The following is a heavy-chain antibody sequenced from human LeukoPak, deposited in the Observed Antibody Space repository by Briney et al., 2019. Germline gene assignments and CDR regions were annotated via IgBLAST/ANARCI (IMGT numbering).Heavy chain of an antibody. Sequence: SETLSLTCTVSGGSVSSGSYYWSWIRQPPGKGLEWIGYIYYSGSTNYNPSLKSRVTISVDTSKNQFSLKLSSVTAADTAVYYCARWTDYYYYGMDVWGQGTTVTVSS. V-gene: IGHV4-61*01. J-gene: IGHJ6*02. CDR1: GGSVSSGSYY. D-gene: IGHD3/OR15-3a*01. CDR2: IYYSGST. CDR3: ARWTDYYYYGMDV.